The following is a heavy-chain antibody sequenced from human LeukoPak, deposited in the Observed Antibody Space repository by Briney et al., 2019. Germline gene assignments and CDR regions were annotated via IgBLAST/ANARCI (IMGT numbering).Heavy chain of an antibody. Sequence: PGGSLRLSCAASGFTFSTYAMSCVRQAPGKGLECVSTISGSGGSTYYADSVKGRFTISRDNSKNTLYLQMNGLRDEDTAVYYCARDPGWQWLVGGYFDYWGQGTLVTVSS. CDR1: GFTFSTYA. CDR3: ARDPGWQWLVGGYFDY. CDR2: ISGSGGST. J-gene: IGHJ4*02. D-gene: IGHD6-19*01. V-gene: IGHV3-23*01.